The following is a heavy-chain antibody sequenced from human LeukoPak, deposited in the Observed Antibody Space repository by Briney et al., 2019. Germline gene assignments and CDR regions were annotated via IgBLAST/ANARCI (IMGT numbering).Heavy chain of an antibody. CDR3: AKGLPSNWFDP. CDR2: ISGSGGST. Sequence: GGSLRLSCAASGFTFSSYAMSSVRQAPGQGLEWVSSISGSGGSTYYADSVKGRFSISRDNSKNTLYLQMNSLRAEDTAVYYCAKGLPSNWFDPWGQGTLVTVSS. D-gene: IGHD2-15*01. CDR1: GFTFSSYA. V-gene: IGHV3-23*01. J-gene: IGHJ5*02.